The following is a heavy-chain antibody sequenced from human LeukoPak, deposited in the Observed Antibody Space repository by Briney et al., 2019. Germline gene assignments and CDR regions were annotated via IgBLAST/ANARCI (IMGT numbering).Heavy chain of an antibody. CDR1: GPTFDDYG. Sequence: GRSMRLSCAASGPTFDDYGMSWVRQAPGKGLEWVSGINWNGGSTGYADSVKGRFTISRDNAKNALYLQMNSLRAEDTALYYCARIFGVVNSGYYYYMDVWGKGTTVTVSS. D-gene: IGHD3-3*01. CDR3: ARIFGVVNSGYYYYMDV. CDR2: INWNGGST. V-gene: IGHV3-20*04. J-gene: IGHJ6*03.